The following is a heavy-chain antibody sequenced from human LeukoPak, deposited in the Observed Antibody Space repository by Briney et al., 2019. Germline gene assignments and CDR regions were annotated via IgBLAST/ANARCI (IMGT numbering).Heavy chain of an antibody. CDR3: AKGEYCGGDCYSFFDY. CDR2: ISGSGGTT. D-gene: IGHD2-21*02. Sequence: GGSLRLSCAASGFTFSSYALIWVCQAPGKGLEWVSAISGSGGTTLYTDSVKGRFTISRDNSKNTLYLQMNSLRAEDTAVYYCAKGEYCGGDCYSFFDYWGQGTLVTVSS. J-gene: IGHJ4*02. CDR1: GFTFSSYA. V-gene: IGHV3-23*01.